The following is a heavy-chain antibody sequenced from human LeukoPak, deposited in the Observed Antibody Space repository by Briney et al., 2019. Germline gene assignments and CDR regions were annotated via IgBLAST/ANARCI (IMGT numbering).Heavy chain of an antibody. J-gene: IGHJ4*02. V-gene: IGHV3-33*08. CDR2: IWYDGSNK. Sequence: PGGSLRLSCAASGFTFSSYAMHWVRQAPGKGLEWVAVIWYDGSNKYYADSVKGRFTISRDNSKNTLYLQMNSLRAEDTAVYYCARSAIYGGSAPSYYWGQGTLVTVSS. CDR1: GFTFSSYA. CDR3: ARSAIYGGSAPSYY. D-gene: IGHD4-23*01.